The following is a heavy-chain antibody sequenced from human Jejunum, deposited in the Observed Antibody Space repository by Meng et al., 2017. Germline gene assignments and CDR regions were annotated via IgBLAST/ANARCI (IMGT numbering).Heavy chain of an antibody. V-gene: IGHV4-61*08. CDR3: ARDHMGSLDY. Sequence: GQLQEAGPGQVRPSEPLSLIGSVSGGSVSSAGYQWSWIRQPPGKGLEWIGYASTNYNPSLKSRVTISVDTSKNQFSLRLTSVTAADTAVYYCARDHMGSLDYWGQGILVTVSS. J-gene: IGHJ4*02. CDR1: GGSVSSAGYQ. CDR2: AST. D-gene: IGHD1-26*01.